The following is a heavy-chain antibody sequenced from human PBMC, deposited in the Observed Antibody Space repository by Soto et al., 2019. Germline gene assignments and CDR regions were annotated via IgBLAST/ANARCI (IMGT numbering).Heavy chain of an antibody. CDR3: AKDSLAYYDILTGYYMLRSYFDY. D-gene: IGHD3-9*01. J-gene: IGHJ4*02. V-gene: IGHV3-30*18. CDR2: ISYDGSNK. CDR1: GFTFSSYG. Sequence: GGSLRLSCAASGFTFSSYGMHWVRQAPGKGLEWVAVISYDGSNKYYADSVKGRFTISRDNSKNTLYLQMNSLRAEDTAVYYCAKDSLAYYDILTGYYMLRSYFDYWGQGSLVTVSS.